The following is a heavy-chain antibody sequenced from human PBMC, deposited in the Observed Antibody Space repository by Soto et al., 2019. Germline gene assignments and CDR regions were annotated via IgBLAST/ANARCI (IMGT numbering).Heavy chain of an antibody. Sequence: QVQLQESGPGLVKPSETLSLTCSVSGGSISNHYWSWIRQPPGKGLEWIGYIYYNGNTNYNPSLKRRVTMSADTSRKQISLKLTTVTAADTAVYYCTMAIWYFEYWGKGTLVTVSS. CDR1: GGSISNHY. CDR2: IYYNGNT. V-gene: IGHV4-59*11. J-gene: IGHJ4*02. D-gene: IGHD5-12*01. CDR3: TMAIWYFEY.